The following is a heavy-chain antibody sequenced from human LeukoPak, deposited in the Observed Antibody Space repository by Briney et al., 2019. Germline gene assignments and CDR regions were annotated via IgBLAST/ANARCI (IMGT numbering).Heavy chain of an antibody. CDR2: IYYSGST. J-gene: IGHJ4*02. CDR1: AGSISSYY. V-gene: IGHV4-59*01. Sequence: SETLSLTCTVSAGSISSYYWSWIRQPPGKGLEWIGYIYYSGSTNYNPSLKSRVTISVDTSKNQFSLKLSSVTAADTAVYYCARDLGYSYGYVYWGQGTLVTVSS. D-gene: IGHD5-18*01. CDR3: ARDLGYSYGYVY.